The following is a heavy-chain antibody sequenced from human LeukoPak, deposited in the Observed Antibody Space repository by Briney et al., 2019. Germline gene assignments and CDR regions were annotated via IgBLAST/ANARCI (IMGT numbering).Heavy chain of an antibody. V-gene: IGHV3-23*01. CDR2: ISDSGGRT. J-gene: IGHJ4*02. D-gene: IGHD3-22*01. CDR1: GFTFTNSA. Sequence: PWGSLSLSCAASGFTFTNSALCWVLQAPPEGLEWVSAISDSGGRTYYADSVKGRFTISRDNSKNTLYLQLNSLRVEDAAVYYCAKDAKGTMIVVVPTGRPYYFDYWGQGTLVTVSS. CDR3: AKDAKGTMIVVVPTGRPYYFDY.